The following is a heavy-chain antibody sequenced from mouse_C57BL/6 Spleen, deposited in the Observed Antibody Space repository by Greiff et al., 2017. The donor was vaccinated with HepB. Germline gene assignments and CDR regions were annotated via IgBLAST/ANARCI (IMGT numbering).Heavy chain of an antibody. CDR2: INPNNGGT. V-gene: IGHV1-22*01. D-gene: IGHD1-3*01. CDR1: GYTFTDYN. J-gene: IGHJ3*01. Sequence: EVQLQQSGPELVKPGASVKMSCKASGYTFTDYNMHWVKQSHGKSLEWIGYINPNNGGTSYNQKFKGKATLTVNKSSSTAYMELRSLTSEVSAVYCCAREVLPAWFAYWGQGTLVTVSA. CDR3: AREVLPAWFAY.